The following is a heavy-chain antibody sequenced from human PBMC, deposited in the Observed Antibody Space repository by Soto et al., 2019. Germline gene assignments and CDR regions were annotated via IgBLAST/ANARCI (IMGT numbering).Heavy chain of an antibody. Sequence: QVQLVQSGAEVKKPGSSVKVSCKASGGTFSSYAISWVRQAPGQGLEWMGGIIPIFGTANYAQTFQGRVTITADESTSTAYMEQSSLRCEDTAVYYCASNRHHQGRCRYGSYYCHGMDVWCQGTTVTVSS. J-gene: IGHJ6*02. V-gene: IGHV1-69*01. CDR2: IIPIFGTA. D-gene: IGHD5-18*01. CDR1: GGTFSSYA. CDR3: ASNRHHQGRCRYGSYYCHGMDV.